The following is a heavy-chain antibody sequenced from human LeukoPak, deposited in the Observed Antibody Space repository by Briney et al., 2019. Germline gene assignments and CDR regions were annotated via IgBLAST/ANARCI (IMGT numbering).Heavy chain of an antibody. CDR1: GYTFTSYG. J-gene: IGHJ5*02. CDR2: INTNTGHP. Sequence: ASVKVSCKASGYTFTSYGISWVRQAPGQGLEWMGWINTNTGHPTYAQDFTGRFVFSVDTSVSTAYLQISSLKAEDTAVYYCARVYYYNSRGHPNWFDPWGQGTLVTVSS. D-gene: IGHD3-22*01. CDR3: ARVYYYNSRGHPNWFDP. V-gene: IGHV7-4-1*02.